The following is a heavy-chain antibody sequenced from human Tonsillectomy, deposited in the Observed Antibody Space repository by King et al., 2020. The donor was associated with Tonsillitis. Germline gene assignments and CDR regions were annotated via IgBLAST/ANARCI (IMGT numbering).Heavy chain of an antibody. CDR3: AREPYSSSWADAFDI. V-gene: IGHV1-2*02. CDR2: INPNSGGT. Sequence: VQLVESGAEVKKPGASVKVSCKASGYTFTGYYMHWVRQAPGQGLEWMGWINPNSGGTNYAQKFQGRVTMTRDTSISTAYMELSRLRSDETAVYYCAREPYSSSWADAFDIWGQGTMVTVSS. D-gene: IGHD6-13*01. CDR1: GYTFTGYY. J-gene: IGHJ3*02.